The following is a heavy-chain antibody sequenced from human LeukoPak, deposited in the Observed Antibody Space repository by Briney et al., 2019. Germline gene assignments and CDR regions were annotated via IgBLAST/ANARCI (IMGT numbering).Heavy chain of an antibody. CDR1: GFTFSRPG. CDR2: IGDTGRAK. CDR3: AREAAWGNWYFDH. D-gene: IGHD3-16*01. J-gene: IGHJ2*01. Sequence: GRSLRLSCAASGFTFSRPGMHWVRQAPGKGLEWVAVIGDTGRAKYYADSVEGRFTASRDNFENTLYLEMNSLRYDDTALYYCAREAAWGNWYFDHWGRGTLVTVSS. V-gene: IGHV3-33*08.